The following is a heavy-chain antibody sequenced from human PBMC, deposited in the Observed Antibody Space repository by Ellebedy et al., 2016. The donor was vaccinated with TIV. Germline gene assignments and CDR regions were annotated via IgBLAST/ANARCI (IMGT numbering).Heavy chain of an antibody. CDR2: ISSSGSTI. Sequence: PGGSLRLSCAASGFTFSDYYMSWIRQAPGKGLEWVSYISSSGSTIYYADSVKGRFTISRDNAKNSLYLQMNSLRAEDTAVYYCARDGGVAAAGMDYYYYGMDVWGQGTTVTVSS. CDR1: GFTFSDYY. CDR3: ARDGGVAAAGMDYYYYGMDV. D-gene: IGHD6-13*01. V-gene: IGHV3-11*04. J-gene: IGHJ6*02.